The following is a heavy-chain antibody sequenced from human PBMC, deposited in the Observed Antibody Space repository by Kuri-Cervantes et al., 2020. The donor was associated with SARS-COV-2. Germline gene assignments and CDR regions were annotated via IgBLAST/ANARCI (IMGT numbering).Heavy chain of an antibody. J-gene: IGHJ3*02. CDR3: ARDRSWYDSSGVDAFDI. D-gene: IGHD3-22*01. V-gene: IGHV4-38-2*02. CDR1: GYSISSGYY. Sequence: GSLRLSCAVSGYSISSGYYWGWIRQPPGKGLEWIGSIYHSGSTYYNPSLKSRVTISVDTSKNQFSLKLSSVTAADTAVYYCARDRSWYDSSGVDAFDIWGQGTMVTVSS. CDR2: IYHSGST.